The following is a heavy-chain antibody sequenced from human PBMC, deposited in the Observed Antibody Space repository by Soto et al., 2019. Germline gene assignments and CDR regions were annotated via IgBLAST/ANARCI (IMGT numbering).Heavy chain of an antibody. CDR2: IYYSGST. CDR1: GGSISNSSYY. D-gene: IGHD1-26*01. V-gene: IGHV4-39*01. J-gene: IGHJ4*02. CDR3: ATVGDSGSYYGY. Sequence: SETLSLTCTVSGGSISNSSYYWGWIRQPPGKGLEWIGSIYYSGSTYYNPSLKSRVTISVDTSKNQFSLKLSSVTAADTAVYYCATVGDSGSYYGYWGQGTLVTVSS.